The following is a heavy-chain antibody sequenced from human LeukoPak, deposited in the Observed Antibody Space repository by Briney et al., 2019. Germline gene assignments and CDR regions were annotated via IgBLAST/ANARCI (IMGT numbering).Heavy chain of an antibody. Sequence: GGSLRLSCAASGFTFTSYVMAWVRHAPGKGLEWVSGIVGTGVNTYYADSVKGRFTVSRDNSKNTMFLQMNNLRAEDTAVYFCTRAPQQPRSYNDYWGQGTLVTVSS. CDR3: TRAPQQPRSYNDY. CDR2: IVGTGVNT. CDR1: GFTFTSYV. D-gene: IGHD3-10*01. V-gene: IGHV3-23*01. J-gene: IGHJ4*02.